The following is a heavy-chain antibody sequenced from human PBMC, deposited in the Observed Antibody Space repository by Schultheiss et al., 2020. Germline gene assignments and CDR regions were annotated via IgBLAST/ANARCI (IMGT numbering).Heavy chain of an antibody. CDR1: GGSLTEYY. CDR2: VYSGGIT. CDR3: ARASDYVWGTYRLDYYYGMDV. V-gene: IGHV4-59*01. Sequence: SETLSLTCGVSGGSLTEYYWNWLRLPPGKGLEWIGYVYSGGITGYNPSLKSRLSISLDTSKRQFSLRLNSVTTADTAVYYCARASDYVWGTYRLDYYYGMDVWGQGTTVTVSS. D-gene: IGHD3-16*02. J-gene: IGHJ6*02.